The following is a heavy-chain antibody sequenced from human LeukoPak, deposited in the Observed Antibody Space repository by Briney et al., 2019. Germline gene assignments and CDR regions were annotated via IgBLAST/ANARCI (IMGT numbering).Heavy chain of an antibody. CDR3: ARVAPYSSSSSVAFDI. V-gene: IGHV1-46*01. J-gene: IGHJ3*02. Sequence: ASVKVSCKASGYTFTSYYMHWVRQAPGQGLEWMGIINPSGGSTSYAQKFQGRVTMTRDMSTSTVYMELSSLRSEDTAVYYCARVAPYSSSSSVAFDIWSQGTMVTVSS. CDR1: GYTFTSYY. CDR2: INPSGGST. D-gene: IGHD6-6*01.